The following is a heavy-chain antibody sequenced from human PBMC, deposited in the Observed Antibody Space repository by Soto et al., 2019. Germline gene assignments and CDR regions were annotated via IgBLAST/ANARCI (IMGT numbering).Heavy chain of an antibody. V-gene: IGHV4-59*12. CDR2: LYDSGST. D-gene: IGHD2-2*01. Sequence: SETLSLTCTVSGGSISSSYCSWIRQPPGKGLEWIGYLYDSGSTSYNSSLESRLMISVDMSKNQFSLELSSVTAADTAVYYCATARYQLPNYHYYGMDVWGQGTTVTVSS. CDR1: GGSISSSY. J-gene: IGHJ6*02. CDR3: ATARYQLPNYHYYGMDV.